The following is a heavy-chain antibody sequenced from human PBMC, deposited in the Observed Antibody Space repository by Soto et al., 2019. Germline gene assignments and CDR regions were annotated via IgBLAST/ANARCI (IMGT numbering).Heavy chain of an antibody. D-gene: IGHD3-22*01. Sequence: SVKVSCKASGGTFSSYAISWVRQAPGQGLEWMGGIIPIFGTANYAQKFQGRVTITADKSTSTAYMELSSLRSEDTAVYYCARVLSNDDSSGKAFGYWGQGTLVTV. CDR1: GGTFSSYA. CDR3: ARVLSNDDSSGKAFGY. J-gene: IGHJ4*02. V-gene: IGHV1-69*06. CDR2: IIPIFGTA.